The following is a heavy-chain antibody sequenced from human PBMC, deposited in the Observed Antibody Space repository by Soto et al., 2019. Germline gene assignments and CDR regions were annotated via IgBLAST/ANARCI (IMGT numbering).Heavy chain of an antibody. CDR1: GGTFSSYA. D-gene: IGHD1-26*01. CDR3: ASHSGSSPEGRYYYGMDV. J-gene: IGHJ6*02. Sequence: QVQLVQSGAEVKKPGSSVKVSCKASGGTFSSYAISWVRQAPGQGLQWMGGIISIFGTADYAQKSQGRVTITAAESTSTAYMELSSLRSAHTAVYYCASHSGSSPEGRYYYGMDVWGQGTTVTVSS. V-gene: IGHV1-69*12. CDR2: IISIFGTA.